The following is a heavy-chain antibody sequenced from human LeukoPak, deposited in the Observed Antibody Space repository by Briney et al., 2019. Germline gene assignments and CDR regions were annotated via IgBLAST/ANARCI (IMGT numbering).Heavy chain of an antibody. CDR1: GYSISSGNY. CDR2: IYTSGST. V-gene: IGHV4-4*07. Sequence: SETLSLTCTVPGYSISSGNYWSWIRQPAGKGLDRIARIYTSGSTNYNPSLKSRVTMSVDTSKNQFSLKLSSVTAADTAVYYCARGCSSTSCGYNYYYYMDVWGKGTTVTVSS. CDR3: ARGCSSTSCGYNYYYYMDV. J-gene: IGHJ6*03. D-gene: IGHD2-2*01.